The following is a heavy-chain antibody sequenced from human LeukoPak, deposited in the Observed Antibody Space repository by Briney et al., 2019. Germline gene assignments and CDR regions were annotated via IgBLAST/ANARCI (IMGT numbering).Heavy chain of an antibody. J-gene: IGHJ3*02. V-gene: IGHV1-69*02. CDR3: ARGLRPYDGGYSYGFDAFDI. CDR2: IIPILGIA. D-gene: IGHD5-18*01. CDR1: GGTFSNYT. Sequence: ASVKVSCKASGGTFSNYTISWVRQAPGQGLEWMGRIIPILGIANYAQKFQGRVTITADKSTSTAYMELSSLRSEDTAVYYCARGLRPYDGGYSYGFDAFDIWGQGTMVTVSS.